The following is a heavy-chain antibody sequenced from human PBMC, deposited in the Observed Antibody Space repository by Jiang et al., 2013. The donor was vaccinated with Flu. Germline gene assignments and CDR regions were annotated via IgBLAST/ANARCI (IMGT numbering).Heavy chain of an antibody. CDR1: GYTFTSYY. D-gene: IGHD3-10*01. V-gene: IGHV1-46*01. J-gene: IGHJ3*02. CDR2: INPSGGST. Sequence: SGAEVKKPGASVKVSCKASGYTFTSYYMHWVRQAPGQGLEWMGIINPSGGSTSYAQKFQGRVTMTRDTSTSTVYMELSSLRSEDTAVYYCARDRSRYYGSGSSDAFDIWGQGTMVTVSS. CDR3: ARDRSRYYGSGSSDAFDI.